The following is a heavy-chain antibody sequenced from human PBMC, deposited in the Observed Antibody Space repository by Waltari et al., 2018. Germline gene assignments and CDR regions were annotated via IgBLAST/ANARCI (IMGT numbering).Heavy chain of an antibody. CDR3: ARYSGSYYSGFDI. CDR1: GGSFSGYY. J-gene: IGHJ3*02. D-gene: IGHD1-26*01. Sequence: QVQLQQWGAGLLKPSETLSLTCAVYGGSFSGYYWSWIRQPPGKGLEWIGEINHSGSTNYNPSLKSRVTISVDTSKNQFSRKLSSVTAADTAVYYCARYSGSYYSGFDIWGQGTMVTVSS. V-gene: IGHV4-34*01. CDR2: INHSGST.